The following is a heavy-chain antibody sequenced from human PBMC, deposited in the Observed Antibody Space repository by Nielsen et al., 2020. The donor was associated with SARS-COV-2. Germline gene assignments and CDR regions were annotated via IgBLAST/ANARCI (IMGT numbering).Heavy chain of an antibody. V-gene: IGHV3-49*03. CDR1: GFTFGDYA. D-gene: IGHD3-22*01. CDR2: IRSKAYGGTT. J-gene: IGHJ4*02. CDR3: TRAPSKYYYDSSGYSED. Sequence: GESLKISCPASGFTFGDYAMSWFRQAPGKGLEWVGFIRSKAYGGTTEYAASVKGRFTISRDDSKSIAYLQMNSLKTEDTAVYYCTRAPSKYYYDSSGYSEDWGQGTLVTVSS.